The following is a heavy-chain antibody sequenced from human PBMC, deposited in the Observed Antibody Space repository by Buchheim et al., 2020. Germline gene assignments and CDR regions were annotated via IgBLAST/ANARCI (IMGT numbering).Heavy chain of an antibody. Sequence: QVQLVESGGGVVQPGRSLRLSCAASGFTFSSYGMHWVRQAPGKGLEWVAVIWYDGSNKYYADSVKGRFTISRDNSKNTLYLQMNSLRAEDTAVYYCARDSIVVVPVGHIAGGYYYYYYMDVWGKGTT. CDR1: GFTFSSYG. D-gene: IGHD2-2*01. CDR2: IWYDGSNK. CDR3: ARDSIVVVPVGHIAGGYYYYYYMDV. J-gene: IGHJ6*03. V-gene: IGHV3-33*01.